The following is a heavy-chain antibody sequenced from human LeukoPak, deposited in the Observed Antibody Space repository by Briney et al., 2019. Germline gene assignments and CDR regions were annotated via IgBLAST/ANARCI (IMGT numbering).Heavy chain of an antibody. V-gene: IGHV4-38-2*02. CDR2: IYHSGST. Sequence: SETLSLTCSVSGYSISSDYYWGWIRQPPGKGLEWIGSIYHSGSTYYNPSLKSRVTISVDTSKNQFSLKLTSVTAADTAVYYCARAYGGNSQYFQHWGQGTLVTVSS. D-gene: IGHD4-23*01. CDR1: GYSISSDYY. J-gene: IGHJ1*01. CDR3: ARAYGGNSQYFQH.